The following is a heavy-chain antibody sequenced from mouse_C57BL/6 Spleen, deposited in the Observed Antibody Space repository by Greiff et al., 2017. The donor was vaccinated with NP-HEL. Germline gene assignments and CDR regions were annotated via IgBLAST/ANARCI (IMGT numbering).Heavy chain of an antibody. CDR2: IYPGSGST. V-gene: IGHV1-55*01. J-gene: IGHJ4*01. CDR3: ARSGYDYDNYAMDY. Sequence: QVQLQQPGAELVKPGASVKMSCKASGYTFTSYWITWVKQRPGQGLEWIGDIYPGSGSTNYNETFQSKATLTVDTSSSTAYMQLSSLTSEDSAVYYCARSGYDYDNYAMDYWGQGTSVTVSS. CDR1: GYTFTSYW. D-gene: IGHD2-4*01.